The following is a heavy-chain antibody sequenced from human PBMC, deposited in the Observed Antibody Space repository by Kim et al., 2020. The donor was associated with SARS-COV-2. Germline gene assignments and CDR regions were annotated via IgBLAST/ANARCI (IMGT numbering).Heavy chain of an antibody. J-gene: IGHJ6*03. D-gene: IGHD5-18*01. Sequence: VKGRLTIARDNAKNSLYLQMNSLRAEDTAVYYCARDGGSDGLYYYYYMDVWGKGTTVTVSS. V-gene: IGHV3-21*01. CDR3: ARDGGSDGLYYYYYMDV.